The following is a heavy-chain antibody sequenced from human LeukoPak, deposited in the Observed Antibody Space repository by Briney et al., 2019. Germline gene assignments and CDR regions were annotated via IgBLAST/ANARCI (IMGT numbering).Heavy chain of an antibody. CDR3: ASYPSSSAPLFDY. CDR2: IYYSGST. CDR1: GGSISSSSYY. J-gene: IGHJ4*02. V-gene: IGHV4-39*07. Sequence: PSETLSLTCTVSGGSISSSSYYWGWIRQPPGKGLEWIGSIYYSGSTYYNPSLKSRVTISVDTSKNQFSLKLSSVTAADTAVYYCASYPSSSAPLFDYWGQGTLVTVSS. D-gene: IGHD6-13*01.